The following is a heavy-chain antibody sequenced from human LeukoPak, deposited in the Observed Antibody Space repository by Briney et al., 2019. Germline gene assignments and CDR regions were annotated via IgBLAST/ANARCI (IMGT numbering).Heavy chain of an antibody. V-gene: IGHV4-38-2*02. CDR2: INHSGST. CDR1: GYSISSGYY. Sequence: SETLSLTCTVSGYSISSGYYWGWIRQPPGKGLEWIGEINHSGSTNYNPSLKSRVTISVDTSKNQFSLKLSSVTAADTAVYYCARRALRYGSGSYYKLYYFDYWGQGTLVTVSS. CDR3: ARRALRYGSGSYYKLYYFDY. D-gene: IGHD3-10*01. J-gene: IGHJ4*02.